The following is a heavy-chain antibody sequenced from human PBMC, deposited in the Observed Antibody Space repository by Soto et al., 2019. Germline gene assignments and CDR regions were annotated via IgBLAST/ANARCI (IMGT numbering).Heavy chain of an antibody. CDR3: ARVASYGSGGGPHLFLHL. CDR1: GFTFRRYD. V-gene: IGHV3-13*04. J-gene: IGHJ2*01. Sequence: EVQLVESGGGLVQPGASLRLSCAASGFTFRRYDMHWVRQVIGKGLEWVSATGTTGDAYYAGSVKGRFTISREDAKNSLYLQIHSLKARDTAVYYLARVASYGSGGGPHLFLHLRGRGTLVTVS. D-gene: IGHD3-10*01. CDR2: TGTTGDA.